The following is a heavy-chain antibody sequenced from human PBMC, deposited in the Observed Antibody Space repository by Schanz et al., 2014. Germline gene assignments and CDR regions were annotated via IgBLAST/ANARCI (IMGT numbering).Heavy chain of an antibody. CDR2: IWYDGSNK. D-gene: IGHD3-10*01. CDR3: VKEGTVVSGSPRDY. J-gene: IGHJ4*02. V-gene: IGHV3-33*06. CDR1: GFTFSKYG. Sequence: QVQLVESGGGVVQPGGSLRLSCAASGFTFSKYGMHWVRQAPGKGLEWVAVIWYDGSNKDYADSVKGRFTISRDNSKNTLDLQMSSLRADDTAVYYCVKEGTVVSGSPRDYWGQGALVTVSS.